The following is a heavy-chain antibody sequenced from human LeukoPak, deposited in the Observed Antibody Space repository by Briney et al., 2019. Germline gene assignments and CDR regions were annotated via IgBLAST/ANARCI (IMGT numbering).Heavy chain of an antibody. D-gene: IGHD3-16*02. CDR3: ARAYQSLGGLSLPDH. CDR2: IHPNTGNP. J-gene: IGHJ5*02. Sequence: ASVKVSCKVSGYTLTELSMHWVRQAPGQGLEWMGWIHPNTGNPTYAQGFTGRFVFSLDTSVGTTYLQISSLKAEDTAVYYCARAYQSLGGLSLPDHWGQGTLVTVSS. CDR1: GYTLTELS. V-gene: IGHV7-4-1*02.